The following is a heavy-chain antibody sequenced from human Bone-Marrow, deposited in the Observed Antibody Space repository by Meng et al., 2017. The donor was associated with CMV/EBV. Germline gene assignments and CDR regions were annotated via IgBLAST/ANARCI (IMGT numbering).Heavy chain of an antibody. CDR3: AKCPGSLRFFEWIDY. CDR2: ISGRGGST. Sequence: SGFPFSSYGMSWVRQAPGKGLEWVSGISGRGGSTFYADSVKGRFTISRDNSKNTLYLQMNSLRAEDTAVYYCAKCPGSLRFFEWIDYWGQGTLVTVSS. D-gene: IGHD3-3*01. J-gene: IGHJ4*02. V-gene: IGHV3-23*01. CDR1: GFPFSSYG.